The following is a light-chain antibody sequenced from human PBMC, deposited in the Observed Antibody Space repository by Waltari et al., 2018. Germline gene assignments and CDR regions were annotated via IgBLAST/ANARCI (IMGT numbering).Light chain of an antibody. V-gene: IGKV1-39*01. J-gene: IGKJ4*01. CDR3: QQSLTSPRFT. Sequence: EIQLLQVLSSLFVSVGASVTNSCRASQSVSTFLNWYQHKPGKAPRLLIYAASTLSSGVPSRFSGSGSRTDFTLTISGLQSDDIAVYYCQQSLTSPRFTFGGGTKVQIK. CDR2: AAS. CDR1: QSVSTF.